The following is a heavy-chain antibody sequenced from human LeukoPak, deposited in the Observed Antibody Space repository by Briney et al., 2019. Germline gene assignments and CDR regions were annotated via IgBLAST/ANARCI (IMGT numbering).Heavy chain of an antibody. D-gene: IGHD2-21*02. V-gene: IGHV3-30*04. CDR1: GFTFSSYA. J-gene: IGHJ4*02. CDR3: ALGGLLSPIGDY. CDR2: ISYDGSNK. Sequence: PGGSLRLSCAASGFTFSSYAMHWVRQAPGKGLEWVAVISYDGSNKYYADSVKGRFTISRDNSKNTLYLQMNSLRAEDTAVYYCALGGLLSPIGDYWGQGTLVTVSS.